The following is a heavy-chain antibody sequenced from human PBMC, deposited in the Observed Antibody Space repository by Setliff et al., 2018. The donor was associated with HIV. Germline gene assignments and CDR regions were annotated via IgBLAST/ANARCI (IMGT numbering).Heavy chain of an antibody. J-gene: IGHJ3*02. CDR3: AGDGKRDDAFDI. CDR2: ISPYNGDA. V-gene: IGHV1-18*01. CDR1: GYPFTSYG. Sequence: ASVKVSCKASGYPFTSYGICWVRQAPGHGLEWMGYISPYNGDAYYAEKFQGRVTMTRDTSTSTVYMELSSLRSEDTAVYYCAGDGKRDDAFDIWGQGTMVTVS.